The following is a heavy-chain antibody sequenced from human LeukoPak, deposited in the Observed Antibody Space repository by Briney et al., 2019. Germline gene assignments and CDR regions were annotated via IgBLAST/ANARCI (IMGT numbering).Heavy chain of an antibody. CDR2: INTDGSTT. V-gene: IGHV3-74*01. CDR3: ARAGVSYSTDN. CDR1: GFTFSGYW. Sequence: PGESLRLSCAASGFTFSGYWMHWVRQAPGKGLVWVSRINTDGSTTTYADSVKGRFTVSRDNAKNTLYLQMNSLRAEDTAVYYCARAGVSYSTDNWGQGTLVTVSS. D-gene: IGHD2-8*01. J-gene: IGHJ4*02.